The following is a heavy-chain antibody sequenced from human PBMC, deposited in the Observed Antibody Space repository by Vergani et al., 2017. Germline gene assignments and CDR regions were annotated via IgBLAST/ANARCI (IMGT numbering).Heavy chain of an antibody. CDR3: ARDRRYYGSGSYYNADYYYGMDV. CDR2: ISYDGSNK. CDR1: GFTFSSYA. J-gene: IGHJ6*02. V-gene: IGHV3-30-3*01. D-gene: IGHD3-10*01. Sequence: QVQLVESGGGVVQPGRSLRLSCAASGFTFSSYAMHWVRQAPGKGLEWVAVISYDGSNKYYADSVKGRFTISRDNSKNTLYLQMNSLRAEDTAVYYCARDRRYYGSGSYYNADYYYGMDVWGQGTTVTVSS.